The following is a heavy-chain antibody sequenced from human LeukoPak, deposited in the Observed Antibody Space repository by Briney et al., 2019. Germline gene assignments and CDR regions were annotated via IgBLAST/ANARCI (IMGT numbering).Heavy chain of an antibody. J-gene: IGHJ6*03. Sequence: GESLKISCKGSGYSFTSYWIGWVRQMPGKGLEWMGIIYPGDSDTRYSPSFQGQVTISADKSIRTAYLQWSSLKASDSAIYYCARSTNFYSYYYMDVWGKGTTVTISS. CDR3: ARSTNFYSYYYMDV. CDR2: IYPGDSDT. V-gene: IGHV5-51*01. CDR1: GYSFTSYW.